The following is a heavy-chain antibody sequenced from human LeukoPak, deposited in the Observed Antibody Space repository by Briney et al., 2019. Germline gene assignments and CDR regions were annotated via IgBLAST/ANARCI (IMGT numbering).Heavy chain of an antibody. CDR3: ARDPGGIAVPGLGFAFDI. CDR2: ISSNGGRT. V-gene: IGHV3-64*01. J-gene: IGHJ3*02. D-gene: IGHD6-19*01. CDR1: GFTFSTYA. Sequence: PGGSLRLSCAASGFTFSTYAMHWVRQAPGKGLEYVSGISSNGGRTYHANSVKGRFTISRDNSKNTLYLQMGSLRAEDMAVYYCARDPGGIAVPGLGFAFDIWGQGTMVTVSS.